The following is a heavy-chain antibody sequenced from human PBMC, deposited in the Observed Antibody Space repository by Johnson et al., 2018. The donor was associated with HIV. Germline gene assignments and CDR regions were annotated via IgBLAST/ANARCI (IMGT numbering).Heavy chain of an antibody. V-gene: IGHV3-64*01. D-gene: IGHD2-15*01. CDR2: IRCNGGTT. CDR3: ARERDHDKSGLDAFDM. J-gene: IGHJ3*02. CDR1: GFTFSNYA. Sequence: EVQLVESGGGLVQPGGSLRLSCAASGFTFSNYAMHWVRQAPGQGLECVSAIRCNGGTTYYANSVKGRFAISRDNSKNTLYIQMARLRAEDKAVYYCARERDHDKSGLDAFDMWGQGTMVTVSS.